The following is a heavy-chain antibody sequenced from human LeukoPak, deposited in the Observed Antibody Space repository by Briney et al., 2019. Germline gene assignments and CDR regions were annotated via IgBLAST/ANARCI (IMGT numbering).Heavy chain of an antibody. V-gene: IGHV1-2*02. CDR1: GYTFTGYY. CDR3: ARADDFWSGAQYYFDY. Sequence: ASVKVSCKASGYTFTGYYMHWVRQAPGQGLEWMGWINPNSGGTNYAQKFQGRVTMTRDTSISTAYMELSSLRSEDTAVYYCARADDFWSGAQYYFDYWGQGTLVTVSS. D-gene: IGHD3-3*01. J-gene: IGHJ4*02. CDR2: INPNSGGT.